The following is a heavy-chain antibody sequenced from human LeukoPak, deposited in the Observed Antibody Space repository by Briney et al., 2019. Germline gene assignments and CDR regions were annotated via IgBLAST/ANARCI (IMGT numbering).Heavy chain of an antibody. Sequence: SETLSLTCTVSGGAISSYYWSWIRQPPGQGLEWIGYIYYSGSTNYNPSLKSRVTISVDTSKNQFSLKLSSVTAADTAVYYCARLVVTPAPFDYWGQGTLVTVSS. J-gene: IGHJ4*02. CDR2: IYYSGST. CDR1: GGAISSYY. CDR3: ARLVVTPAPFDY. V-gene: IGHV4-59*01. D-gene: IGHD4-23*01.